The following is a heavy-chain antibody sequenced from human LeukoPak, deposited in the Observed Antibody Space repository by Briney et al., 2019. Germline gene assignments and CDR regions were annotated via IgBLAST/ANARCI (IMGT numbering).Heavy chain of an antibody. D-gene: IGHD3-9*01. CDR3: AKEDYDILTGYYPRPVFDY. CDR1: GFTFSSYS. V-gene: IGHV3-30*18. CDR2: ISYDGSNK. Sequence: PGGSLRLSCAASGFTFSSYSMNWVRQAPGKGLEWVAVISYDGSNKYYADSVKGRFTISRDNSKNTLYLQMNSLRAEDTAVYYCAKEDYDILTGYYPRPVFDYWGQGTLVTVSS. J-gene: IGHJ4*02.